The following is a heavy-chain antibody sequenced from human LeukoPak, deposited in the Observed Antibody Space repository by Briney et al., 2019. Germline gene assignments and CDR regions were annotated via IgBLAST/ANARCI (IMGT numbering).Heavy chain of an antibody. J-gene: IGHJ5*02. CDR3: ARDPPGGSSSSGTNWFDP. V-gene: IGHV4-4*07. Sequence: SETLSLTCNVSGASISSYYWSWIRQPAGKGLEWIGRIYSRGSTDYNPSLKSRVTISVDTSKNQFSLKLSSVTAADTAVYYCARDPPGGSSSSGTNWFDPWGQGTLVTVSS. D-gene: IGHD6-6*01. CDR1: GASISSYY. CDR2: IYSRGST.